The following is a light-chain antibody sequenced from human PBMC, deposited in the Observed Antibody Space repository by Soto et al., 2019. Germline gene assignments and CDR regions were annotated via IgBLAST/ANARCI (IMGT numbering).Light chain of an antibody. CDR3: QQYNNWPPRT. CDR2: GAS. J-gene: IGKJ1*01. CDR1: QSLSND. Sequence: EIVMTQSPATLSVSPGERATRSCRASQSLSNDLAWYQQKPGQAPRLLIYGASTRATGIPARFSGSGSGTEFTLTISSLQSEDFAVYYCQQYNNWPPRTFGQGTKVEIK. V-gene: IGKV3-15*01.